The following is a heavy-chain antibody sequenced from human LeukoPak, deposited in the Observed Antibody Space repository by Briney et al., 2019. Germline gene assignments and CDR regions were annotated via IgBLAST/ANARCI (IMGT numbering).Heavy chain of an antibody. CDR2: IYYNGNI. Sequence: SETLSLTCTVSGGSIISSSSYWGWIRQPPKKGLEWIGAIYYNGNIYYNRSLRSRVTMSVDTSKNQFSLKLNSVTAADTAVYYCASTHAGRYYTTFDYWGQGALVTVSS. V-gene: IGHV4-39*01. D-gene: IGHD3-10*01. J-gene: IGHJ4*02. CDR3: ASTHAGRYYTTFDY. CDR1: GGSIISSSSY.